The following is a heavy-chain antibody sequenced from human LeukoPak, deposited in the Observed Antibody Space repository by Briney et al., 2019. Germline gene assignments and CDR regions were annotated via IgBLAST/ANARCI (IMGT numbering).Heavy chain of an antibody. CDR3: AKGAMGDDYYYYGMDV. CDR2: ISGSGGTT. J-gene: IGHJ6*02. D-gene: IGHD1-26*01. V-gene: IGHV3-23*01. Sequence: PGGSLRLSCAASGFTFSSYGMHWVRQAPGKGLEWVSTISGSGGTTDYANSVKGRFTISRDNSKNTLCLQMNSLRAEDTAIYYCAKGAMGDDYYYYGMDVWGQGTTVTVSS. CDR1: GFTFSSYG.